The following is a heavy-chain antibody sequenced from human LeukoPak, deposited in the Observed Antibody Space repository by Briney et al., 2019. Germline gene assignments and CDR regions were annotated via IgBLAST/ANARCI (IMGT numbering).Heavy chain of an antibody. CDR1: GYTFTGYY. CDR3: ARGQIGGDYGNWFDP. V-gene: IGHV1-8*03. Sequence: ASVKVSCKASGYTFTGYYMHWVRQATGQGLEWMGWMNPNSGNTGYAQKFQGRVTITRNTSISTAYMELSSLRSEDTAVYYCARGQIGGDYGNWFDPWGQGTLVTVSS. D-gene: IGHD4-17*01. CDR2: MNPNSGNT. J-gene: IGHJ5*02.